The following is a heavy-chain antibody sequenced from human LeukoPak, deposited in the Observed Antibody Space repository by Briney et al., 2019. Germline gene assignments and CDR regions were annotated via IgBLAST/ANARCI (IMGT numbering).Heavy chain of an antibody. V-gene: IGHV1-46*02. CDR1: GYTFNSNY. Sequence: ASVKVSCKASGYTFNSNYIHWVRQATGQGLEWMGMIYPRDGSTSYAQKFQGRVTVTRDTSTSTLHMELSGLRSEDTAVYYCARDQDGFDYWGQGTLVTVSS. CDR3: ARDQDGFDY. CDR2: IYPRDGST. J-gene: IGHJ4*02.